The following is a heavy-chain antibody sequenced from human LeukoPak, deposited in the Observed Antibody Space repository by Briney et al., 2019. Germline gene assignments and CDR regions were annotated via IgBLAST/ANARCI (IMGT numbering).Heavy chain of an antibody. D-gene: IGHD6-13*01. CDR1: GGTFSSYA. Sequence: ASVKVSCKASGGTFSSYAISWVRQAPGQGLEWMGGIIPIFGTANYAQKFQGRVTITADESTSTAYMELSSLRSEDTAVYYCARVRGIAAAINWFDPWGQGTLVTVSS. V-gene: IGHV1-69*13. J-gene: IGHJ5*02. CDR2: IIPIFGTA. CDR3: ARVRGIAAAINWFDP.